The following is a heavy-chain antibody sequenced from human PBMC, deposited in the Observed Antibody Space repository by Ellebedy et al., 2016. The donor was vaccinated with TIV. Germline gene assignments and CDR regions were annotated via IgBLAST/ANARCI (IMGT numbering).Heavy chain of an antibody. CDR2: LYSGGST. V-gene: IGHV3-53*01. J-gene: IGHJ2*01. CDR3: ARATPTITVDWYFDL. CDR1: GFIVSSNY. D-gene: IGHD5-12*01. Sequence: GESLKISCAASGFIVSSNYMSWVRQAPGKGLEWVSLLYSGGSTFYVDSVKGRFTISRDNSKNTLYLQINSLRAEDTAVYYCARATPTITVDWYFDLWGRGTLVTVSS.